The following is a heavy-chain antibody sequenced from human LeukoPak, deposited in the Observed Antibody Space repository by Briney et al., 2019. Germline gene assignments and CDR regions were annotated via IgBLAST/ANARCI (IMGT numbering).Heavy chain of an antibody. CDR2: ISGGGDAA. D-gene: IGHD3-22*01. CDR3: PRKYDRSGYFDY. Sequence: PGGSLRLSCAASGFTFSTYAMSWVRQAPGKGLEWVSAISGGGDAAYYADSVKGRFTISRDNSKNTLYLQMNSLRAEDTAVYYCPRKYDRSGYFDYWGRGTLVTVSS. J-gene: IGHJ4*02. V-gene: IGHV3-23*01. CDR1: GFTFSTYA.